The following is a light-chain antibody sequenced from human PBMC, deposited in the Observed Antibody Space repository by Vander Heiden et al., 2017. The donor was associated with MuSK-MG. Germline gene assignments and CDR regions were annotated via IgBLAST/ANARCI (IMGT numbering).Light chain of an antibody. V-gene: IGKV1-39*01. CDR1: QSISSY. CDR3: QQSYSTFYA. J-gene: IGKJ2*01. Sequence: DIQMTQSPSSLSASVGDRVTITCRASQSISSYLNWYQQKPGKAPKLLIYAASSLQSAVPSRFSGSGSGTDFTLTISSLQPEDFATYYCQQSYSTFYAFGQGTKLEIK. CDR2: AAS.